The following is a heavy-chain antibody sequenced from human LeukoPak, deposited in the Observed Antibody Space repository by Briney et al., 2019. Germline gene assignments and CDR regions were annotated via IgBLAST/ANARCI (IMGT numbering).Heavy chain of an antibody. CDR2: IRYDGSNK. CDR3: ARAPTTAQYYYDSSGYN. J-gene: IGHJ4*02. CDR1: GFTFSSYG. V-gene: IGHV3-30*02. D-gene: IGHD3-22*01. Sequence: GGSLRLSCAASGFTFSSYGMHWVRQAPGKGLEWVAFIRYDGSNKYYADSVKGRFTISRDNSKNTLYLQMNSLRAEDTAVYYCARAPTTAQYYYDSSGYNWGQGTLVTVSS.